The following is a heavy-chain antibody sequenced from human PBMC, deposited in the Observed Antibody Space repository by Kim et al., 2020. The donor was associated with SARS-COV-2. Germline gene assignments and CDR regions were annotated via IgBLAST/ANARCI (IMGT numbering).Heavy chain of an antibody. J-gene: IGHJ3*01. Sequence: GGSLRLSCAASGFNFGTYAMSWVRQAPGKGLECVSAMSATGGTTYYADSVKGRFTISRDNSKNTLNLLINDLTADDTAVYYCARDLSVAVVECVNALDL. D-gene: IGHD2-15*01. CDR2: MSATGGTT. V-gene: IGHV3-23*01. CDR1: GFNFGTYA. CDR3: ARDLSVAVVECVNALDL.